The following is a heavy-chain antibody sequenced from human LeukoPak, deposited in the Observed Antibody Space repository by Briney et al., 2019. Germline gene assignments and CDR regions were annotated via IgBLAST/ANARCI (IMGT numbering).Heavy chain of an antibody. J-gene: IGHJ5*02. CDR3: ARATVPNSVANWFDP. CDR1: GYTFTSYG. CDR2: INPNSGGT. D-gene: IGHD4-17*01. Sequence: ASVKVSCKASGYTFTSYGISWVRQAPGQGLEWMGWINPNSGGTNYAQKFQGRVTVTRDTSISTAYMELSRLRSDDTAVYYCARATVPNSVANWFDPWGQGTLVTVSS. V-gene: IGHV1-2*02.